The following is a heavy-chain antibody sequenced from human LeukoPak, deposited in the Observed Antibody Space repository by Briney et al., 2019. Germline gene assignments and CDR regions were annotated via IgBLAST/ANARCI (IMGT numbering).Heavy chain of an antibody. V-gene: IGHV3-23*01. CDR1: GFTFSSYA. J-gene: IGHJ4*02. CDR2: ISGSGGST. CDR3: AKPTGYSNYVSSFDY. Sequence: PGGSLRLSCAASGFTFSSYAMSWVRQAPGKGLEWVSAISGSGGSTYYADSVKGRFTISGDNSKNTLYLQMNSLRAEDTAVYYCAKPTGYSNYVSSFDYWGQGTLVTVSS. D-gene: IGHD4-11*01.